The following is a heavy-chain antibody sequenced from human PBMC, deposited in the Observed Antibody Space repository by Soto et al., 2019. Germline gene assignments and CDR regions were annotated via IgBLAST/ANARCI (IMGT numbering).Heavy chain of an antibody. J-gene: IGHJ4*02. CDR1: GFTFSSYW. CDR2: MNSDGSSI. CDR3: AREIATTVLYYFDY. V-gene: IGHV3-74*01. Sequence: EVQLVESGGGLVQPGGSLRLSCAASGFTFSSYWMHWVRQAPGKGLVWVSRMNSDGSSITYADSVKGRFTISRDSAKNTMYLQVHSLRAEDTAVYYCAREIATTVLYYFDYWGQGTLVTVSS. D-gene: IGHD6-13*01.